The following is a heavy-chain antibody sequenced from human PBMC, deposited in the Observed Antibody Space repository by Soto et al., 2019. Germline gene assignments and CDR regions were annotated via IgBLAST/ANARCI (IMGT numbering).Heavy chain of an antibody. CDR1: GSSISGGSY. D-gene: IGHD2-8*02. CDR3: ARGLTPPGAPAWYYFDS. V-gene: IGHV4-4*07. J-gene: IGHJ4*02. Sequence: SSETLSLTCTVSGSSISGGSYWGWIRQPAGKGLEWIGRFSLSGTTNYNPSLRSRVTMSADVSKNQFSLRLTSVTAADTALYYCARGLTPPGAPAWYYFDSWGQGTLVTVSS. CDR2: FSLSGTT.